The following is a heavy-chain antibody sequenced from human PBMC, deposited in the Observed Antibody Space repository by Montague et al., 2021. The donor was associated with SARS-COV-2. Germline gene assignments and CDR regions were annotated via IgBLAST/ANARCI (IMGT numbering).Heavy chain of an antibody. CDR1: GFPFSSYA. J-gene: IGHJ6*02. V-gene: IGHV3-30*04. Sequence: SRRLSCAASGFPFSSYAMHWVRQAPGKGLEWVAVISYDGSNKYYADSVKGRFTISRDNSKNTLYLQMNSLRAEDTAVYYCASTLGYCSGGSCYDPGNYYYYGMDVWGQGTTVTVSS. CDR3: ASTLGYCSGGSCYDPGNYYYYGMDV. CDR2: ISYDGSNK. D-gene: IGHD2-15*01.